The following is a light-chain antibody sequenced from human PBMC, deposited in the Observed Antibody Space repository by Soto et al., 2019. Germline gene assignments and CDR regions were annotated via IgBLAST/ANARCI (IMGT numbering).Light chain of an antibody. J-gene: IGLJ1*01. CDR1: SSDVGNYNY. V-gene: IGLV2-14*01. Sequence: QSVLTQSASVSGSPGQSITISCTGTSSDVGNYNYVSWYQQHPGEVPKLIIFNVNNRPSGVSNRFSGSKSGNTASLTISGLQVEDEADYYCSSFTSSTAYVFGTGTKVTVL. CDR3: SSFTSSTAYV. CDR2: NVN.